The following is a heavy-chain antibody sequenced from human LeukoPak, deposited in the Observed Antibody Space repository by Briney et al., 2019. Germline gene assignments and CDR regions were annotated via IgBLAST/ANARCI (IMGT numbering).Heavy chain of an antibody. J-gene: IGHJ4*02. CDR2: INPTGGST. Sequence: ASVKVSCKASGYTFTGYYMHWVRQAPGEGLEWMGIINPTGGSTSYAQKFQGRVTMTRDTSTSTVYMELSSLRSEDTAVYYCARAVILTGYYSFGYWGQGTLVTVSS. V-gene: IGHV1-46*01. CDR1: GYTFTGYY. CDR3: ARAVILTGYYSFGY. D-gene: IGHD3-9*01.